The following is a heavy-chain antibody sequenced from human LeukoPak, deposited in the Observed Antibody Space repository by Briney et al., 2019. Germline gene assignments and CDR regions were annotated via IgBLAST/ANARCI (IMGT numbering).Heavy chain of an antibody. CDR3: AKIYDSSVGNDAFDI. CDR2: ISGSGGST. D-gene: IGHD3-22*01. CDR1: GFTFSSYA. Sequence: GGSLRLSCAASGFTFSSYAMSWVRQAPGKGLEWVSAISGSGGSTYYADSVKGRFTISRDNSKSTLYLQMNSLRAEDTAVYYCAKIYDSSVGNDAFDIWGQGTMVTVSS. V-gene: IGHV3-23*01. J-gene: IGHJ3*02.